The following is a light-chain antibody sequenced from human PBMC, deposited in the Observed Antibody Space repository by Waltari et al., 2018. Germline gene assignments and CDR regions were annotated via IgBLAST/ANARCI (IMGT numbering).Light chain of an antibody. J-gene: IGKJ4*01. V-gene: IGKV1-33*01. CDR2: DAS. Sequence: DIQMTQSPSSLSASIGDRVTITCQASEDINNYLNWYQQKPGKAPKLLIYDASNLQVGVPSRVSGGGSGTEFTFTISSLQPGAIATYYCQQHDNLPLTFGGGTKVEIK. CDR1: EDINNY. CDR3: QQHDNLPLT.